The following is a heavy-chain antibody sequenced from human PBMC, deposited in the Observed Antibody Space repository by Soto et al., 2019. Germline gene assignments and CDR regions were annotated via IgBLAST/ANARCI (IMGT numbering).Heavy chain of an antibody. Sequence: ASVKVSCKASGYTFTKYGFSWVRHAPGQGLEWMGWISGYNGNTKYAEKFQGRVTMTTDTSTSTAHMELRSLRSDDTAVYYCAREGQAPYYYYGMDVWGQGTAVTVSS. CDR1: GYTFTKYG. CDR2: ISGYNGNT. CDR3: AREGQAPYYYYGMDV. V-gene: IGHV1-18*01. J-gene: IGHJ6*02.